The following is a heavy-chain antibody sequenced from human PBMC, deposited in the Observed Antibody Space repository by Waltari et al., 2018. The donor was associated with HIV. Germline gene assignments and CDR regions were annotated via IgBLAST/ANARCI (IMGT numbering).Heavy chain of an antibody. CDR1: GFTFSSYA. J-gene: IGHJ4*02. V-gene: IGHV3-23*01. CDR2: ISGSGGST. D-gene: IGHD3-22*01. Sequence: EVQLLESGGGLVQPGGSLRLSCAASGFTFSSYAMSWVRQAPGKGLQWVSCISGSGGSTYYADSVNGRFTISRANSKNTLYLQMKSLRAEDTAVYYCAKDIRTYYDSSGPLGYWGQGTLVTVSS. CDR3: AKDIRTYYDSSGPLGY.